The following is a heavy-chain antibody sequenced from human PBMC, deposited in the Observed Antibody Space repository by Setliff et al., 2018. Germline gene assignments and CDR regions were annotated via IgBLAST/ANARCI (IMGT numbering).Heavy chain of an antibody. Sequence: LSLTCAVSGSSIISDYYWVWIRQPPGRGLEWIGSIFQSGNTYYNPSLKSRVAISVDTSKNQFSLKVNSVTAADTAVYYSATLLANYGSGMDVWGQGTTVTVSS. D-gene: IGHD3-10*01. CDR1: GSSIISDYY. CDR3: ATLLANYGSGMDV. J-gene: IGHJ6*02. CDR2: IFQSGNT. V-gene: IGHV4-38-2*01.